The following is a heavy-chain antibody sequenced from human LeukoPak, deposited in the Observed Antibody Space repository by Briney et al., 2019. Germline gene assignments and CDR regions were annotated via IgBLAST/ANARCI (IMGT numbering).Heavy chain of an antibody. V-gene: IGHV4-59*01. Sequence: SEALSLTCTVSGGSISSYYWSWIRQPPGKGLEWIGYIYYSGSTNYNPSLKSRVTISVDTSKNQFSLKLSSVTAADTAVYYCARDRGGSYFDYWGQGTLVTVSS. CDR3: ARDRGGSYFDY. J-gene: IGHJ4*02. D-gene: IGHD3-16*01. CDR2: IYYSGST. CDR1: GGSISSYY.